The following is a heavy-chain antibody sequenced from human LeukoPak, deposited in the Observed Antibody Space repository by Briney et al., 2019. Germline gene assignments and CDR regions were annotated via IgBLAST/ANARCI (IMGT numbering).Heavy chain of an antibody. V-gene: IGHV4-39*07. J-gene: IGHJ4*02. CDR1: GGSIRSYY. CDR3: ARAIAVAGTGY. D-gene: IGHD6-19*01. Sequence: PSETLSLTCTVSGGSIRSYYWGGLREPPGKGLEWGGSIYYSGSTYYNPSLKSRVTISVDTSKNQFSLKLSSVPAADTVVYYCARAIAVAGTGYWGQGTLVPVPS. CDR2: IYYSGST.